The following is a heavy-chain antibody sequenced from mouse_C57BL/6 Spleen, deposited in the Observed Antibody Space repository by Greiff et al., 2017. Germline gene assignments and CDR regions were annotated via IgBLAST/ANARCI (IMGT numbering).Heavy chain of an antibody. CDR2: ISSGGSYT. CDR3: ARHLDSSGYGY. J-gene: IGHJ2*01. CDR1: GFTFSSYG. V-gene: IGHV5-6*01. Sequence: EVMLVESGGDLVKPGGSLKLSCAASGFTFSSYGMSWVRQTPDKRLEWVATISSGGSYTYYPDSVKGRFTISRDNAKNPLYLQMSSLKSEDTAMYYCARHLDSSGYGYWGQGTTLTVSS. D-gene: IGHD3-2*02.